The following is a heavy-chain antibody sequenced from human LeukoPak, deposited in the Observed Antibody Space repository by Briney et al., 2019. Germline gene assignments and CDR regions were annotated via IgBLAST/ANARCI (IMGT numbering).Heavy chain of an antibody. CDR2: ISSSSSYI. D-gene: IGHD4-17*01. J-gene: IGHJ4*02. CDR3: ARGFTVTPDY. Sequence: PGGSLRLSCAASGFTFSSYSMNWIRQAPEKGLEWVSSISSSSSYIYYADSVKGRFTISRDNAKNSLYLQMNSLRAEDTAVYYCARGFTVTPDYWGQGTLVTVSS. V-gene: IGHV3-21*01. CDR1: GFTFSSYS.